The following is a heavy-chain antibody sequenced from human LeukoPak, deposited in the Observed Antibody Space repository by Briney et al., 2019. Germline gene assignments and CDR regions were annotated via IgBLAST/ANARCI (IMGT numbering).Heavy chain of an antibody. D-gene: IGHD2-2*01. CDR1: GGSFSGYY. J-gene: IGHJ6*02. V-gene: IGHV4-34*01. CDR3: ASGLGYCSSTSCYYYDMDV. Sequence: SETLSLTCAVYGGSFSGYYWSWIRQPPGKGLEWIGEINHSGSTNYNPSLKSRVTISVDTSKNQFSLKLSSVTAADTAVYYCASGLGYCSSTSCYYYDMDVWGQGTTVTVSS. CDR2: INHSGST.